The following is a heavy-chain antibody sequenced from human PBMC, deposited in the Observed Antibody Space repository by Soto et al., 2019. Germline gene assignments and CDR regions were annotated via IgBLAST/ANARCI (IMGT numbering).Heavy chain of an antibody. CDR2: INIDGNT. CDR1: GFTFSRFA. V-gene: IGHV3-23*01. Sequence: GGSLRLSCAASGFTFSRFAMTWVRQGPGKGPEWVSSINIDGNTHYADSVKGRFTISRDDSKNMLFLQMNSLRTEDTAIYYCAKNYYLDNWGQGTLVTVSS. J-gene: IGHJ4*02. CDR3: AKNYYLDN.